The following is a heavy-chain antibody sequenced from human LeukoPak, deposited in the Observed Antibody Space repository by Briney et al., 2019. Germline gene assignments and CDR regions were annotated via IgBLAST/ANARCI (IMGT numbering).Heavy chain of an antibody. J-gene: IGHJ4*02. CDR3: ARRAVAENYFDY. Sequence: PSETLSLTCTVSVGSISGYYWSWIRQPPGKGLEWIGYIYSSGSTTYNSSLKSRVTIPVDTSKNQFSLRLSSVTAADTAVYYCARRAVAENYFDYWGQGTLVTVSS. CDR2: IYSSGST. V-gene: IGHV4-4*09. CDR1: VGSISGYY. D-gene: IGHD6-19*01.